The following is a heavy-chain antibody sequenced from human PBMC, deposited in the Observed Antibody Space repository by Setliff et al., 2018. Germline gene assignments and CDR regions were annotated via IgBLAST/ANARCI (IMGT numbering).Heavy chain of an antibody. CDR3: ASTDYDILTGYYPYGMDV. D-gene: IGHD3-9*01. Sequence: SETLSLTCTVSGGSISSSSYYWGWIRQPPGKGLEWIGSIYYSGSTYYNPSLKSRVTISVDTSKNQFSLKLSSVTAADTAVYYCASTDYDILTGYYPYGMDVWGQGTTVTAP. CDR2: IYYSGST. CDR1: GGSISSSSYY. V-gene: IGHV4-39*07. J-gene: IGHJ6*02.